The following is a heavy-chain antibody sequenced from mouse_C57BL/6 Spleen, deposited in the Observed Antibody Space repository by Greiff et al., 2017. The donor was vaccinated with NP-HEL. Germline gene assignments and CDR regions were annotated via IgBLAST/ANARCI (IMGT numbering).Heavy chain of an antibody. CDR3: ARRITTVVATKGDYFDY. V-gene: IGHV1-82*01. J-gene: IGHJ2*01. D-gene: IGHD1-1*01. Sequence: QVQLQQSGPELVKPGASVKISCKASGYAFSSSWMNWVKQRPGKGLEWIGRIYPGDGDTNYNGKFKGKATLNADKSSSTAYMQLSSLTSEDSAVYFCARRITTVVATKGDYFDYWGQGTTLTVSS. CDR1: GYAFSSSW. CDR2: IYPGDGDT.